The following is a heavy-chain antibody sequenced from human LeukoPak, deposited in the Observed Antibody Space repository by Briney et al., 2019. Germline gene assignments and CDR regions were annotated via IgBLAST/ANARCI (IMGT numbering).Heavy chain of an antibody. D-gene: IGHD6-6*01. CDR2: ISGSGGST. CDR1: GFTFSSYA. CDR3: AKDEYSSTLLGY. Sequence: PGGSLRLSCAASGFTFSSYAMSWVRPAPGEGLEWVSAISGSGGSTYYADSVKGQFTISRDNSKNTLYLQMNSVRAEDTAVDYFAKDEYSSTLLGYWGQGTMVTVSS. J-gene: IGHJ3*01. V-gene: IGHV3-23*01.